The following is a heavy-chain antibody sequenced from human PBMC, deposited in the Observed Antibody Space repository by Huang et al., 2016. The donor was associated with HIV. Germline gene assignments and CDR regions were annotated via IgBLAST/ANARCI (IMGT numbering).Heavy chain of an antibody. V-gene: IGHV3-53*01. CDR1: GFPVTTNY. D-gene: IGHD3-10*01. CDR2: SDSGDKT. CDR3: AREMMVRGVSVPITDGYFYYGMDV. J-gene: IGHJ6*02. Sequence: VQLVESGGALVQPGGSLRLSCAAPGFPVTTNYMNWCRQAPGKGLEWGSISDSGDKTSHADSVKGRFTVSRDNSKNTMYLQMNSLRVEDTATYYCAREMMVRGVSVPITDGYFYYGMDVWGHGTTVSVSS.